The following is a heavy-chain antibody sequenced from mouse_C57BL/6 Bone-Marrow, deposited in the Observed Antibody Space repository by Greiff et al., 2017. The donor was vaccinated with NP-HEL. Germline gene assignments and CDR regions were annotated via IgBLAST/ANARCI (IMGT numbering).Heavy chain of an antibody. Sequence: VQLQQSGAELVRPGASVKLSCTASGFNIKDDYMHWVKQRPEQGLEWIGWIDPENGDTEYASKFQGKATITADTSSNTAYLQLSSLTSEDTAVYYCTKESDYDGAGFAYWGQGTLVTVSA. D-gene: IGHD2-4*01. CDR1: GFNIKDDY. V-gene: IGHV14-4*01. CDR2: IDPENGDT. CDR3: TKESDYDGAGFAY. J-gene: IGHJ3*01.